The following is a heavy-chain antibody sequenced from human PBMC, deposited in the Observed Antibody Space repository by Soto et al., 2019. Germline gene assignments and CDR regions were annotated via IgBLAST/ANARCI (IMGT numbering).Heavy chain of an antibody. CDR3: ARNGGIGARDYYYYGMDV. Sequence: SETLSLTCAVSGGSISSGGYSWSWIRQPPGKGLEWIGYIYHSGSTYYNPSLKSRVTISVDRSKNQFSLKLSSVAAADTAVYYCARNGGIGARDYYYYGMDVWGQGTTVTVSS. V-gene: IGHV4-30-2*01. J-gene: IGHJ6*02. CDR1: GGSISSGGYS. CDR2: IYHSGST. D-gene: IGHD2-15*01.